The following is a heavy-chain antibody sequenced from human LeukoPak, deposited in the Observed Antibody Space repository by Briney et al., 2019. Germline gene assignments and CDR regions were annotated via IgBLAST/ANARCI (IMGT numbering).Heavy chain of an antibody. D-gene: IGHD3-22*01. V-gene: IGHV3-30*02. Sequence: GGSLKLSCAASGFIISSYAMHWVRQAPGKGLEWVTFIRYDGSNEYYGDSVKGRFTISRDNAKKTVSLQMNSLRPEDTGVYYCARAPSEIGGYYPEYFRHWGQGTLVTVSS. CDR3: ARAPSEIGGYYPEYFRH. CDR1: GFIISSYA. J-gene: IGHJ1*01. CDR2: IRYDGSNE.